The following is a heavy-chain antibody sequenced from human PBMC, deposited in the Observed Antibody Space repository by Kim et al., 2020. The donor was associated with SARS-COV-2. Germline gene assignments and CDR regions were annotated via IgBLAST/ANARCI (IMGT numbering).Heavy chain of an antibody. J-gene: IGHJ5*02. CDR1: GGSVSSGSYY. V-gene: IGHV4-61*01. CDR2: IYYSGST. Sequence: SETLSLTCTVSGGSVSSGSYYWSWIRQPPGKGLEWIGYIYYSGSTNYNPSLKSRVTISVDTSKNQFSLKLSSVTAADTAVYYCARAGECSPVCWFDPWGQGTLVTVSS. D-gene: IGHD2-15*01. CDR3: ARAGECSPVCWFDP.